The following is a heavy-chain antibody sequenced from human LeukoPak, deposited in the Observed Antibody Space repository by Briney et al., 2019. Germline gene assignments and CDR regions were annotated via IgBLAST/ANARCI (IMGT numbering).Heavy chain of an antibody. Sequence: SETLSLTCTVSGGSIRNYYWSWIRQPPGKGPEWIGYIHYSGSTNYNPSLKSRVTMSVDTSKNQFSLKLSSVTAADTAVYYCARDRYNWNYYDAFDIWGQGTMVTVSS. V-gene: IGHV4-59*12. CDR2: IHYSGST. CDR1: GGSIRNYY. CDR3: ARDRYNWNYYDAFDI. J-gene: IGHJ3*02. D-gene: IGHD1-7*01.